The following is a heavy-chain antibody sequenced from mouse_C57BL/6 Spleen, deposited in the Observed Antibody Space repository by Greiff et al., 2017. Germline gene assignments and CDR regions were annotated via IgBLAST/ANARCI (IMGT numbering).Heavy chain of an antibody. CDR2: IYPGDGDT. CDR3: ASPYDGYFDY. CDR1: GYAFSSSW. J-gene: IGHJ2*01. V-gene: IGHV1-82*01. D-gene: IGHD2-12*01. Sequence: VKLMESGPELVKPGASVKISCKASGYAFSSSWMNWVKQRPGKGLEWIGRIYPGDGDTNYNGKFKGKATLTADKSSSTAYMQLSSLTSEDSAVYFCASPYDGYFDYWGQGTTLTVSS.